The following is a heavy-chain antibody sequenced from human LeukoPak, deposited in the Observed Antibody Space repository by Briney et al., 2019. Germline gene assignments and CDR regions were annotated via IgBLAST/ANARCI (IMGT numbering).Heavy chain of an antibody. CDR1: GGSIGSTSYS. J-gene: IGHJ5*02. CDR3: ARLPGIYTPLDP. D-gene: IGHD1-14*01. V-gene: IGHV4-39*07. Sequence: SETLSLTCTVSGGSIGSTSYSWGWIRQPPGKGLEWIGTIYYSGNTYYSPSLKSRVTISVDTSKNQFSLKLSSVTAADTAVYYCARLPGIYTPLDPWGQGTLVTVSS. CDR2: IYYSGNT.